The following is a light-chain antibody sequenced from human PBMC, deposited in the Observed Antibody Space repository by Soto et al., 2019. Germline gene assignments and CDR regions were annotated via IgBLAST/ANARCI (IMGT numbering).Light chain of an antibody. Sequence: QSVLTQPASVSGSPGQSITISCTGTSSDVGGYNLVSWYQQLPDKAPKLMIYEVTKRPSGVSNRFFGSKSGNTASLTISRLRAEDEADYYCCSFAGSSTPMVFGGGTKVTVL. J-gene: IGLJ2*01. V-gene: IGLV2-23*02. CDR3: CSFAGSSTPMV. CDR2: EVT. CDR1: SSDVGGYNL.